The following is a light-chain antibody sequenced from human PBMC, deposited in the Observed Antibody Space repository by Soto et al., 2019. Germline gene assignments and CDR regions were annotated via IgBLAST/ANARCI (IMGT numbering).Light chain of an antibody. Sequence: DLQMTQSPSSLSAFVRDRVTINCRASQGIRHYLAWYQQKPGKVPRLLIYEASNLQSGVPSRFRGGGSGTEFTLTISSLQPEDAATYYCQNFDSAPQTVGQGTKVDIK. V-gene: IGKV1-27*01. CDR1: QGIRHY. CDR3: QNFDSAPQT. J-gene: IGKJ1*01. CDR2: EAS.